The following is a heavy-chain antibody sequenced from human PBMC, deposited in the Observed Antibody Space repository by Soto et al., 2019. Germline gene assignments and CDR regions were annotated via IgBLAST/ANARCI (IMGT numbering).Heavy chain of an antibody. CDR1: GYTFTSYG. CDR3: ARDPQDYDYVWGSYRQDY. Sequence: ASVKVSCKASGYTFTSYGISWVRQAPGQGLEWMGWISAYNGNTNYAQKLQGRVTMTTDTSTSTAYMELRSLRSDDTAVYYCARDPQDYDYVWGSYRQDYWGQGTLVTVSS. V-gene: IGHV1-18*01. D-gene: IGHD3-16*02. J-gene: IGHJ4*02. CDR2: ISAYNGNT.